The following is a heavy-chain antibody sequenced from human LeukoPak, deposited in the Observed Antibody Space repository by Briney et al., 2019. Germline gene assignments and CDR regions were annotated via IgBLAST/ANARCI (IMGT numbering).Heavy chain of an antibody. CDR2: IYSGGST. J-gene: IGHJ4*02. V-gene: IGHV3-66*01. Sequence: GGSLRLSCAASGFTVSSNYMSWVRQAPGKGLEWVSFIYSGGSTYYADSVKGRFTISRDNSKRTLYLQMNSLRAEDTALYYCAEDTPSGGSSSWFGSHDYWGQGTLVTVSS. D-gene: IGHD6-13*01. CDR1: GFTVSSNY. CDR3: AEDTPSGGSSSWFGSHDY.